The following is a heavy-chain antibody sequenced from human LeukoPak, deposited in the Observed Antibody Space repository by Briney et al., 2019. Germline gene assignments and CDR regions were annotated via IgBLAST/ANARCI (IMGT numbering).Heavy chain of an antibody. V-gene: IGHV4-38-2*02. CDR3: ASDSSGHDY. CDR2: IYHSGST. D-gene: IGHD3-22*01. CDR1: GYSISSGYY. Sequence: SETLSLTCTVSGYSISSGYYWGWIRQPPGKGLEWIGSIYHSGSTYYNPSLKSRVTISVDTSKNQFSLKLSSVTAADTAVYYCASDSSGHDYWGQGTLVTVSS. J-gene: IGHJ4*02.